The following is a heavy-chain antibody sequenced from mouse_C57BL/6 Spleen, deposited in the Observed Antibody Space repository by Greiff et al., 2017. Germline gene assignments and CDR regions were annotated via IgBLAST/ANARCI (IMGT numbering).Heavy chain of an antibody. V-gene: IGHV1-50*01. CDR1: GYTFTSYW. D-gene: IGHD3-2*02. CDR2: IDPSDSYT. CDR3: ARGGSSDDY. J-gene: IGHJ2*01. Sequence: QVHVKQPGAELVKPGASVKLSCKASGYTFTSYWMQWVKQRPGQGLEWIGEIDPSDSYTNYNQKFKGKATLTVDTSSSTAYMQLSSLTSEDSAVYYCARGGSSDDYWGQGTTLTVSS.